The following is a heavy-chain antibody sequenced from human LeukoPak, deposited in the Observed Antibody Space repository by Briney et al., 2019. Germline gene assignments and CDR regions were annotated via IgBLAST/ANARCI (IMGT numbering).Heavy chain of an antibody. CDR3: ARDNGGTAMAYYYYYYMDV. J-gene: IGHJ6*03. V-gene: IGHV1-2*02. D-gene: IGHD5-18*01. Sequence: GASVKVSCKASGYTFTGYCIHWVRQAPGRGLEWMGWINPNSGGTIYAQKFQGSVTMTRNTSISTAYMELSSLRSEDTAVYYCARDNGGTAMAYYYYYYMDVWGKGTTVIISS. CDR1: GYTFTGYC. CDR2: INPNSGGT.